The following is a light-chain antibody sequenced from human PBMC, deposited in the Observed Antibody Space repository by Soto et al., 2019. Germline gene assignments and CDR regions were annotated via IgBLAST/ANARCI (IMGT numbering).Light chain of an antibody. CDR2: GNS. V-gene: IGLV1-40*01. Sequence: QSVLTQPPSVSGAPGQRVTISCTESSSNIGAGYDVHWYQQLPGTAPKLLIYGNSNRPSGVPDRFSGSKSGTSASLDITGLQAGDETDYYCQSYDSSLSGWVFGGGTKLTVL. CDR3: QSYDSSLSGWV. J-gene: IGLJ3*02. CDR1: SSNIGAGYD.